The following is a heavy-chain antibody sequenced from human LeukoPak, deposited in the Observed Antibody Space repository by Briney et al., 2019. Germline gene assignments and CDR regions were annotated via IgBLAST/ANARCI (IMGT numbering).Heavy chain of an antibody. Sequence: GGSLRLSCGASGFIFSTYWMSWVRQAPGKGREWVANIKEDGTERYYVDSVKGRFTIPRDNRENSLYLQMNSLRAEDTAVYYCARGVPKTSYYYYYMDVWGKGTTVTVSS. CDR3: ARGVPKTSYYYYYMDV. V-gene: IGHV3-7*01. J-gene: IGHJ6*03. D-gene: IGHD4-11*01. CDR2: IKEDGTER. CDR1: GFIFSTYW.